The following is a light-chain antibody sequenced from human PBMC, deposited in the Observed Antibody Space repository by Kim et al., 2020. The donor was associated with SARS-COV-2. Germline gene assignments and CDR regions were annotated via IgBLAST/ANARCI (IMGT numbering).Light chain of an antibody. Sequence: VSPGQTANITCAGDKLGNKYACWYQQKPGQSPVLVIYQDSKRPSGIPERFSGSNSGNTATLTISGTQAMDEADYYCQAWDSSTAVFGGGTQLTVL. J-gene: IGLJ2*01. CDR1: KLGNKY. CDR3: QAWDSSTAV. V-gene: IGLV3-1*01. CDR2: QDS.